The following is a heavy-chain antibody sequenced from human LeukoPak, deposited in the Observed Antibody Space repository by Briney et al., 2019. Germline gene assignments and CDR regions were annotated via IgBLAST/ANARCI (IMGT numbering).Heavy chain of an antibody. CDR1: GYTFTSYD. CDR2: MNPNSGNT. CDR3: AREAVVPAAMDDY. V-gene: IGHV1-8*01. J-gene: IGHJ4*02. D-gene: IGHD2-2*01. Sequence: ASVKVSCKASGYTFTSYDINWVRQATGQGLEWMGWMNPNSGNTGYAQKFQGRVTMTRNTSISTAYMELSSLRSEDTAVYYCAREAVVPAAMDDYWGQGTLVTVSS.